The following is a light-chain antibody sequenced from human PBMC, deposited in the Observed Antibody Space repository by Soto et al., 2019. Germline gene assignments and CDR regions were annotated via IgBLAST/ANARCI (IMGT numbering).Light chain of an antibody. V-gene: IGLV2-14*03. CDR3: SSSTSSSIHVV. CDR2: DVS. Sequence: QSALTQPASVSGSPGQSITISCTGTSSDVAGYNYVSWYQQHPGKAPKLMIYDVSNRPSGISNRFSGSKSGNTASLTISGLQAEDEDAYYCSSSTSSSIHVVFGGGTKLTVL. J-gene: IGLJ2*01. CDR1: SSDVAGYNY.